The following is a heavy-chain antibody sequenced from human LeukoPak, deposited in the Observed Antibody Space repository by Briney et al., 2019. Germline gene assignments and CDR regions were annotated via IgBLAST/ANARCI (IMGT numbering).Heavy chain of an antibody. D-gene: IGHD2-15*01. CDR2: ISSSGSTI. V-gene: IGHV3-48*03. Sequence: PGGSLRLSCAASGFTFSSYEMNWVRQAPGKGLEWVSYISSSGSTIYYADSVKGRFTISRDNAKNSLYLQMNSLRAEDTAVYYCARAGGYCSGGSCYYYYGMDVWGKGTTVTVSS. CDR1: GFTFSSYE. J-gene: IGHJ6*04. CDR3: ARAGGYCSGGSCYYYYGMDV.